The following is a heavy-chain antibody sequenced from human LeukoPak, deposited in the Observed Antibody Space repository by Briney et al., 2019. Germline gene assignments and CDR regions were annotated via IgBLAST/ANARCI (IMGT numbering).Heavy chain of an antibody. J-gene: IGHJ4*02. Sequence: PGGSLRLSCAASGFTFSNAWMNWVRQAPGKGLEWVGRIKGKTNGGTTDYAAPVKGRFTISRDDSKNTLYLQMNSLKTEDTAVYYCTPQGGYYYDSSGYYHDYWGQGTLVTVSS. CDR3: TPQGGYYYDSSGYYHDY. CDR1: GFTFSNAW. D-gene: IGHD3-22*01. V-gene: IGHV3-15*07. CDR2: IKGKTNGGTT.